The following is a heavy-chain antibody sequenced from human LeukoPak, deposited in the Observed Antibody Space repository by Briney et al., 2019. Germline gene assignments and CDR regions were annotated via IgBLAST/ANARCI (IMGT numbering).Heavy chain of an antibody. Sequence: PSETLSLTCAVYGGSFSGYYWSWIRQPPGKGLEWIGEINHSGSTNYNPSLKSRVTISVDTSENQFSLKLSSVTAADTAVYYCARPSSYGSGSYGGPSGYWGQGTLVTVSS. CDR2: INHSGST. D-gene: IGHD3-10*01. CDR1: GGSFSGYY. V-gene: IGHV4-34*01. J-gene: IGHJ4*02. CDR3: ARPSSYGSGSYGGPSGY.